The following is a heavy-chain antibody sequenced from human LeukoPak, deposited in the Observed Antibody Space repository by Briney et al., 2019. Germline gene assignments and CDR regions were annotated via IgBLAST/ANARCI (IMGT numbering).Heavy chain of an antibody. V-gene: IGHV1-2*06. CDR1: GYTFTGYY. J-gene: IGHJ6*03. CDR2: INPNSGGT. Sequence: DSVKVSCKASGYTFTGYYMHWVRQAPGQGLEWMGRINPNSGGTNYAQKFQGRVTMTRDTSISTAYMELSRLRSDDTAVYYCAREVPDSSGYYYWSHYYYYMDVWGKGTTVTVSS. CDR3: AREVPDSSGYYYWSHYYYYMDV. D-gene: IGHD3-22*01.